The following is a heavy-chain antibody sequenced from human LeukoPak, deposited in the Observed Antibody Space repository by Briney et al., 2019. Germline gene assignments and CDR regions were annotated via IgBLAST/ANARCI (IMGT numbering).Heavy chain of an antibody. D-gene: IGHD3-10*01. CDR3: TTGLLWFGELDYFDY. J-gene: IGHJ4*02. Sequence: PGGSLRLSCAASGFTFSSYAMSWVRQAPGKGLEWVGRIKSKTDGGTTDYAAPVKGRFTISRDDSKNTLYLQMNSLKTEDTAVYYCTTGLLWFGELDYFDYWGQGTLVTVSS. CDR1: GFTFSSYA. CDR2: IKSKTDGGTT. V-gene: IGHV3-15*01.